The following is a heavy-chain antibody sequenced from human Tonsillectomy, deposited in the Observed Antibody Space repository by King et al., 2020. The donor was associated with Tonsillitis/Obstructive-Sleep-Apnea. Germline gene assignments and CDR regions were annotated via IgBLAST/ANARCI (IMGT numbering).Heavy chain of an antibody. V-gene: IGHV1-18*01. CDR3: ARDSMRHYFDSSDSSAYSTFAY. CDR1: GYTFTSYG. CDR2: ISAYNGNT. D-gene: IGHD3-22*01. Sequence: HVQLVQSGAEVKKPGASVKVSCKASGYTFTSYGISWVRQAPGQGLEWMGWISAYNGNTNYPQNLQGRVTMTTDTSTSTAYLDLRSLRSDDTAVYYCARDSMRHYFDSSDSSAYSTFAYWGQGTLVTVSS. J-gene: IGHJ4*02.